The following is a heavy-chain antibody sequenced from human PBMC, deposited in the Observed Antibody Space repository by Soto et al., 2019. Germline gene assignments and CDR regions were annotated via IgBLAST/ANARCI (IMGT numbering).Heavy chain of an antibody. CDR2: MNSDGSST. J-gene: IGHJ4*02. CDR1: GFTFSSYW. CDR3: ARGTGYSYGAKGY. Sequence: EVQLVESGGGLVQTGGSLRLSCAASGFTFSSYWMHWVRQAPGKGLVWVSRMNSDGSSTSYADSVKCRFTISRDNSKNTLYLQMNSLRAEDTDVYYCARGTGYSYGAKGYWGQGTLVTVSS. D-gene: IGHD5-18*01. V-gene: IGHV3-74*01.